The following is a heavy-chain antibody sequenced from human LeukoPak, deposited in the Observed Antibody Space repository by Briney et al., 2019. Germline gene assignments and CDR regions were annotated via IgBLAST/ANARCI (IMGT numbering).Heavy chain of an antibody. CDR2: IRYDGSNK. J-gene: IGHJ6*03. CDR3: AREIVVVPAAMPGLCYMDV. V-gene: IGHV3-30*02. Sequence: GGSLRLSCAASGFTFSSYGMHWVRQAPGKGLEWVTFIRYDGSNKYYADSVKGRFTISRDNSKNTLYLQMNSLRAEDTAVYYCAREIVVVPAAMPGLCYMDVGGKGTTVTVSS. D-gene: IGHD2-2*01. CDR1: GFTFSSYG.